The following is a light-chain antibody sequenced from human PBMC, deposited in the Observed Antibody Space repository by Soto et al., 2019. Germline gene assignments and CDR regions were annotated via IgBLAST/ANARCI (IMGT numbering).Light chain of an antibody. V-gene: IGKV1-8*01. J-gene: IGKJ1*01. CDR1: QDVGRY. CDR2: GAS. CDR3: QHYKNYPWT. Sequence: AIRMTQSPSSLSASAGDRVAIACRASQDVGRYLAWYHQKPGQAPKLLIYGASTLQSGVPSRFSGGGSGTDFTLTISCLQAEDFATYYCQHYKNYPWTFGQGPNVEIK.